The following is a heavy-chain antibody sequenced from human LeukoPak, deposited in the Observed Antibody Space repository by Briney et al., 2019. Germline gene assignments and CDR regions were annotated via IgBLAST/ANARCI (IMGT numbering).Heavy chain of an antibody. CDR2: ISYDGSNK. Sequence: GGSLRLSCAASGFTFSSYAMHWVRQAPGKGLEWVAVISYDGSNKYYADSVKGRFTISRDNSKNTLYLQMNSLRAEDTAVYYCAREYDSSGYYYENWLDPWGQGTLVTVSS. J-gene: IGHJ5*02. V-gene: IGHV3-30-3*01. CDR3: AREYDSSGYYYENWLDP. D-gene: IGHD3-22*01. CDR1: GFTFSSYA.